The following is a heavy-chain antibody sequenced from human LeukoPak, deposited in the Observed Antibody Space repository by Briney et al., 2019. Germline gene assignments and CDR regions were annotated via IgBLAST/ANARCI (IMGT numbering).Heavy chain of an antibody. CDR2: IYYSGST. CDR3: ARQSVVVVAATEAWFDY. CDR1: GGSISSSSYY. J-gene: IGHJ4*02. Sequence: SETLSLTYTVSGGSISSSSYYWGWIRQPPGKGLEWIGSIYYSGSTYYNPSLKSRVTISVDTSKNQFSLKLSSVTAADTAAYYCARQSVVVVAATEAWFDYWGQGTLVTVSS. V-gene: IGHV4-39*01. D-gene: IGHD2-15*01.